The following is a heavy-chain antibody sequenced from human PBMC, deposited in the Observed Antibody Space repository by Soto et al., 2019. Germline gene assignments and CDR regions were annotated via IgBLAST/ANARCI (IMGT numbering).Heavy chain of an antibody. CDR2: ISTYHGNT. V-gene: IGHV1-18*01. D-gene: IGHD3-16*01. Sequence: GASVKVSCKTSGYTFTNIGISWVRQAPGQGLEWMGWISTYHGNTDYAQNFQGRVTISTDASTSTAFMELRSLRSDDTAVYYCARDRVKRLRLGDHLLGDAFDIWGQGTMVTVSS. J-gene: IGHJ3*02. CDR3: ARDRVKRLRLGDHLLGDAFDI. CDR1: GYTFTNIG.